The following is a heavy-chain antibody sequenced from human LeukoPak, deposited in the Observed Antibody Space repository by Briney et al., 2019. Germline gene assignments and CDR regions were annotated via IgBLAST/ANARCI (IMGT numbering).Heavy chain of an antibody. CDR2: ISSTSIYT. D-gene: IGHD5-12*01. CDR3: ARDAWLED. CDR1: GFTFNTYT. Sequence: GGSLRLSCAASGFTFNTYTMNWVRQAPGKWLEWVSCISSTSIYTYYASSVKGRFTISRDNAKNSLYLQMNSLRAEDTAVYYCARDAWLEDWGQGTLVTVSS. J-gene: IGHJ4*02. V-gene: IGHV3-21*01.